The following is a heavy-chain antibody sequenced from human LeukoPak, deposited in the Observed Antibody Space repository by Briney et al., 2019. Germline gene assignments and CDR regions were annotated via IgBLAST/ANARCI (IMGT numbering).Heavy chain of an antibody. V-gene: IGHV3-11*01. J-gene: IGHJ4*02. Sequence: GGSLRLSCAASGFTFSDYNMRWIRQAPGKGLEWVSSISRSGSTKYYADSVKGRFTISGDNAKNSLFLQMNSLRAEDTAVYYCAKDQRYSSSWYYFDYWGQGTLVTVSS. D-gene: IGHD6-13*01. CDR3: AKDQRYSSSWYYFDY. CDR2: ISRSGSTK. CDR1: GFTFSDYN.